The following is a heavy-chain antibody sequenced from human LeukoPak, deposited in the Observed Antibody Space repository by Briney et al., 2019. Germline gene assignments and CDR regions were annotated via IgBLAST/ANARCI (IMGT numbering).Heavy chain of an antibody. CDR3: AKDGRDCSSTSCYYYYYYYGMDV. CDR1: GFTVSSLA. D-gene: IGHD2-2*01. Sequence: PGGSLRLSCAASGFTVSSLAMHWVRQAPGKGLEWVSSSGTRSGTKYYADSVKGRFTISRDSAINSVSLQINSLRAEDTAVYYCAKDGRDCSSTSCYYYYYYYGMDVWGQGTTVTVSS. V-gene: IGHV3-21*04. CDR2: SGTRSGTK. J-gene: IGHJ6*02.